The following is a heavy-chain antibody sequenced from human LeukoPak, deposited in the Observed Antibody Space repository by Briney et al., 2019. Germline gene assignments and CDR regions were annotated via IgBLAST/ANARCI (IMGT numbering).Heavy chain of an antibody. J-gene: IGHJ1*01. CDR1: GYTFTSYY. CDR3: ARAPWFAYYYDSSGYPEYFQH. CDR2: INPSGGST. V-gene: IGHV1-46*01. D-gene: IGHD3-22*01. Sequence: ASVKVSSKASGYTFTSYYMHWVRQAPGQGLEWMGIINPSGGSTSYAQKFQGRVTMTRDTSTSTVYMELSSPRSEDTAVYYCARAPWFAYYYDSSGYPEYFQHWGQGTLVTVSS.